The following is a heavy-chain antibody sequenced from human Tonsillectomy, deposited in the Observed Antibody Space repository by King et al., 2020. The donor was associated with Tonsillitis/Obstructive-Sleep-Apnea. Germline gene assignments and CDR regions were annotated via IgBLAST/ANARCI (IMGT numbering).Heavy chain of an antibody. Sequence: VQLVESGGGLVQPGGSLGLSCAASGFTFSSCAMTLGRQAPGKGPAWVSPISWGGGGTLYAASVKGRCTISRDNSKNTLYLQMNSLRAEDTALYYCAKDQKDSSGWFSSHWGQGTLVTVSS. V-gene: IGHV3-23*04. J-gene: IGHJ4*02. D-gene: IGHD6-19*01. CDR1: GFTFSSCA. CDR2: ISWGGGGT. CDR3: AKDQKDSSGWFSSH.